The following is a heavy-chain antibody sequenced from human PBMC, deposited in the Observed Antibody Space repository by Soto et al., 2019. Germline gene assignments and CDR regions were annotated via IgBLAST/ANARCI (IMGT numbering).Heavy chain of an antibody. CDR1: GDSISTYY. J-gene: IGHJ4*02. D-gene: IGHD1-26*01. CDR2: IYYSGST. Sequence: SETLSLTCTFSGDSISTYYWHWIRQPPGKGLEWIGYIYYSGSTNYNPSLKSRVTISVDTSKNQFSLKLSSVTAADTAVYYCARRWGPTFDFWGQGTLVTVSS. CDR3: ARRWGPTFDF. V-gene: IGHV4-59*01.